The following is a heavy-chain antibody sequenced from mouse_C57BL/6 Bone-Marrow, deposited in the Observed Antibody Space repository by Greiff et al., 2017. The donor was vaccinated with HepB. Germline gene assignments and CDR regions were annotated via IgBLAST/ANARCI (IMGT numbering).Heavy chain of an antibody. CDR3: ARGGGDEGDFDY. CDR2: INPSNGGT. Sequence: QVQLKQPGTELVKPGASVKLSCKASGYTFTSYWMHWVKQRPGQGLEWIGNINPSNGGTNYNEKFKSKATLTVDKSSSTAYMQLSSLTSEDSAVYFCARGGGDEGDFDYWGQGTTLTVSS. V-gene: IGHV1-53*01. CDR1: GYTFTSYW. J-gene: IGHJ2*01.